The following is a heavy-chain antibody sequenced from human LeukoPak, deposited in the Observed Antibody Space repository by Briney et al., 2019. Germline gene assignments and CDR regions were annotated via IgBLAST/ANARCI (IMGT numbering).Heavy chain of an antibody. J-gene: IGHJ4*02. D-gene: IGHD3-22*01. CDR2: IYHSGST. Sequence: PSETLSLTCTVSGYSISSGYYWGWIRQPPGKGLEWSGSIYHSGSTYYSPSLKSRVTISVDTSKNQFSLKLSSVTAADTAVYYCARGDYYYDSSGYYPLDYWGQGTLVTVSS. CDR1: GYSISSGYY. V-gene: IGHV4-38-2*02. CDR3: ARGDYYYDSSGYYPLDY.